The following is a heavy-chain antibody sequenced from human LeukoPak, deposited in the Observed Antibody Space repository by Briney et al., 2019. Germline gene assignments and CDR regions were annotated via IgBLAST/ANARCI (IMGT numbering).Heavy chain of an antibody. CDR1: GGSISSGGYY. CDR3: ARSNIVVVVAATPEGFDY. V-gene: IGHV4-31*03. J-gene: IGHJ4*02. CDR2: IYYSGAT. D-gene: IGHD2-15*01. Sequence: SQTLSLTCTVSGGSISSGGYYWSWIRQHPGKGLEWIGYIYYSGATYYNPSLKSRVTISVDTSKNQFSLKLSSVTAADTAVYYCARSNIVVVVAATPEGFDYWGQGTLVTVSS.